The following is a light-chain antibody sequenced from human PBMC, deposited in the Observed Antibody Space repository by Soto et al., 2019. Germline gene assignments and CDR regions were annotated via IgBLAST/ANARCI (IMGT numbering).Light chain of an antibody. CDR2: AAS. J-gene: IGKJ1*01. Sequence: DSQMTQSPSSLSASVGDRVTITCRASQSISSYLNWYQQKPGKAPKLLIYAASSLQSGVPSRFSGSGSGTYFTLTISSLQPEDFATYYCQQSYSTARTFGQGTKVEIK. CDR1: QSISSY. CDR3: QQSYSTART. V-gene: IGKV1-39*01.